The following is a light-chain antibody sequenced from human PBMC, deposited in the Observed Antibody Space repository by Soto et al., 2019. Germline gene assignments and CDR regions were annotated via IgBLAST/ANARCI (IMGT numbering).Light chain of an antibody. CDR2: LEPSGSY. J-gene: IGLJ3*02. CDR3: ETWDSNTRV. Sequence: QPVLTQSSSASASLGSSVKLTCTLSSGHSSYIIAWHQQQPGKAPRYLMKLEPSGSYNKGSGVPDRFSGSSSGADRYLTISNLQSEDEADYYCETWDSNTRVFGGGTKLTVL. V-gene: IGLV4-60*03. CDR1: SGHSSYI.